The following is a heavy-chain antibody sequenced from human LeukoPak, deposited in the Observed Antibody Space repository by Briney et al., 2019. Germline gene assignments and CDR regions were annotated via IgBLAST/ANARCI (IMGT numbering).Heavy chain of an antibody. CDR1: GDSISSYY. D-gene: IGHD6-19*01. Sequence: SETLSLTCTVPGDSISSYYWSWIRQPAGKGLEWIGRVYVTGSTNLNPALQSRVTMSVDTSKNQFSLNLTSVTAADTAVYYCARDRQWLVDHWGQGTLVTVSS. J-gene: IGHJ5*02. CDR3: ARDRQWLVDH. V-gene: IGHV4-4*07. CDR2: VYVTGST.